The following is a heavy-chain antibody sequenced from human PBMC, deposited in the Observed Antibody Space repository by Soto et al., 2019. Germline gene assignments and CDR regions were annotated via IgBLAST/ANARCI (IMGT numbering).Heavy chain of an antibody. D-gene: IGHD3-3*01. CDR1: GFMFGVYW. V-gene: IGHV3-7*01. J-gene: IGHJ4*02. CDR2: INDDGSER. Sequence: EAQLVESGGGLVQPGGSLRLSCEASGFMFGVYWMSWVRQAPGKGLEWVANINDDGSERNYVDSVKGRFTISRDTPNNLLFLQMNSLRDEDTAVYYCAREFYGYYTYGPRDYWGQGTLVAVSS. CDR3: AREFYGYYTYGPRDY.